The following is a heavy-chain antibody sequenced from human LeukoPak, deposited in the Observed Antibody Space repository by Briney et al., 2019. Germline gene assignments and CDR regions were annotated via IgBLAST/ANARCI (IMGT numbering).Heavy chain of an antibody. CDR2: INPNSGGT. V-gene: IGHV1-2*02. D-gene: IGHD2-15*01. CDR3: ARAAYCSGGSCYSIDY. CDR1: GYTFTGYY. Sequence: ASVKVSCKASGYTFTGYYMHWVRQAPGQGLEWMGWINPNSGGTNYAQKFQGRVTMTRDTSISTAYMELSRLRSDDTAVYYCARAAYCSGGSCYSIDYWGQGTLVTVPS. J-gene: IGHJ4*02.